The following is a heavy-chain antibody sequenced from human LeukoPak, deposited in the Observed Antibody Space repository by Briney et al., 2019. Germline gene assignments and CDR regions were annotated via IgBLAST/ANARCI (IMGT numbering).Heavy chain of an antibody. J-gene: IGHJ4*02. CDR1: GASISSSNYY. V-gene: IGHV4-39*07. Sequence: SETLSFTCTVSGASISSSNYYWGWIRQPPGKGLEWVGSVYSSGATSYNPSLKSRVTMSVDTSKNHFSLKLTSVTAADTAVYYCAGDSGVHFDYWGQGTLVTVSS. D-gene: IGHD1-26*01. CDR3: AGDSGVHFDY. CDR2: VYSSGAT.